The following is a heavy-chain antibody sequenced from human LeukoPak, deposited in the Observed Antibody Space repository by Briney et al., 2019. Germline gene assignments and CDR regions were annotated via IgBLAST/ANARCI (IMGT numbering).Heavy chain of an antibody. V-gene: IGHV4-30-2*01. J-gene: IGHJ4*02. CDR2: IYHSGST. CDR1: GGSISSGGYY. D-gene: IGHD2-2*01. CDR3: AREASEGYCSSTSCRGNFDY. Sequence: SQTLSLTCTVSGGSISSGGYYWSWIRQPPGKGLEWIGYIYHSGSTYYNPSLKSRVTMSVDRSKNQFSLKLSSVTAADTAVYYCAREASEGYCSSTSCRGNFDYWGQGTLATVSS.